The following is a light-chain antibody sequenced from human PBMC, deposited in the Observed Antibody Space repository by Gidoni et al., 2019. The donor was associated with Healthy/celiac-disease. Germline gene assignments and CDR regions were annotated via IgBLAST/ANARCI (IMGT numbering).Light chain of an antibody. CDR1: QSVSSSY. J-gene: IGKJ5*01. CDR3: QKYGSSIT. V-gene: IGKV3-20*01. CDR2: GAS. Sequence: ELVLTQSPGTLSLSPGERATLSCRASQSVSSSYLAWYQQKPGQAPRLLIYGASSRATGIPDRFSGSGSGTDFTLTISRLEPEDFAVYYCQKYGSSITFGQGTRLEIK.